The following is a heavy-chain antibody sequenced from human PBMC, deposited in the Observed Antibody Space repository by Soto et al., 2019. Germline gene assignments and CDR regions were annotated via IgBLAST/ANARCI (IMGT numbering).Heavy chain of an antibody. CDR2: IYWDDDK. CDR1: GFSLSTYGMG. CDR3: AHVFWRGINHCFDY. Sequence: QITLKESGPTLVKPTQTLTLTCTFSGFSLSTYGMGMGWIRQPPGKAPEWLSVIYWDDDKRYSPSLKSRLTSTKDTSKSQVVLTMTDVDPVDTATYYCAHVFWRGINHCFDYWGQGSLVTVSS. D-gene: IGHD2-21*01. V-gene: IGHV2-5*02. J-gene: IGHJ4*02.